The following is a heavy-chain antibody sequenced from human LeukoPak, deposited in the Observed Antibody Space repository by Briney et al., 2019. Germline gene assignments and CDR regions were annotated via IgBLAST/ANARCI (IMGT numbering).Heavy chain of an antibody. CDR1: GYTFTSYG. Sequence: GASVKVSCKASGYTFTSYGISWVRQAPGQGLEWMGWISAYNGNTNYAQKLQGRVTMTTDTSTSTAYMELRSPRSDDTAVYYCARWGFDQLIARFDPWGQGTLVTVSS. J-gene: IGHJ5*02. CDR2: ISAYNGNT. V-gene: IGHV1-18*04. CDR3: ARWGFDQLIARFDP. D-gene: IGHD3-9*01.